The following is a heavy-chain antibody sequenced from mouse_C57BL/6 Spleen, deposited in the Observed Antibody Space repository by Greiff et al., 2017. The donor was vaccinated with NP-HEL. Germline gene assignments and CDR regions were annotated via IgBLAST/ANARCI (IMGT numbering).Heavy chain of an antibody. Sequence: QVQLKESGAELVRPGASVTLSCKASGYTFTDYEMHWVKQTPVHGLEWIGAIDPETGGTAYNQKFKGKAILTADKSSSTAYMELRSLTSEDSAVYYCTRGSGNYDFDYWGQGTTLTVSS. D-gene: IGHD2-1*01. CDR3: TRGSGNYDFDY. CDR1: GYTFTDYE. J-gene: IGHJ2*01. V-gene: IGHV1-15*01. CDR2: IDPETGGT.